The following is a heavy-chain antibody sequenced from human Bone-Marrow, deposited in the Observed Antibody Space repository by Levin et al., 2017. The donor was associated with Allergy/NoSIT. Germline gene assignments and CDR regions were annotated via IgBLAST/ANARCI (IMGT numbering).Heavy chain of an antibody. D-gene: IGHD4-17*01. CDR2: IWYDGSNK. CDR1: GFTFSSYG. CDR3: ARSDTMTTGHFDI. V-gene: IGHV3-33*01. J-gene: IGHJ3*02. Sequence: GGSLRLSCAASGFTFSSYGMHWVRQAPGKGLEWVAVIWYDGSNKYYADSVKGRFTISRDNSKNTLYLQMNSLRAEDTAVYYCARSDTMTTGHFDIWGQGTMVTVSS.